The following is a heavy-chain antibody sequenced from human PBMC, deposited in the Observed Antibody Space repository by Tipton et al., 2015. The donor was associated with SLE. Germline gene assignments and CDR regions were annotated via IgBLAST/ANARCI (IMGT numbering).Heavy chain of an antibody. D-gene: IGHD3-9*01. CDR1: GVSISSSNW. Sequence: TLSLTCAVSGVSISSSNWWTWVRQPPGKGLEWIGEVYHSGSGTTYYNPSLKSRVTITVDTSKNQFSLNLSSVTAADTAVYYCTKVDDIRFYLGLDVWGRGTTVTVAS. J-gene: IGHJ6*02. CDR3: TKVDDIRFYLGLDV. V-gene: IGHV4-4*02. CDR2: VYHSGSGTT.